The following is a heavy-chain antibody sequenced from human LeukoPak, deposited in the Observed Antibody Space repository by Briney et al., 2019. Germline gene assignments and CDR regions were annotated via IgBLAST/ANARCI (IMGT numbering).Heavy chain of an antibody. Sequence: ASVKVSCTASGYTFTGYYMHWVRQAPGQGLEWMGWIDPNSGDTNYAQKFQRRVTMTRDTSISTAYMELSRLRSHDTAVYYCARGDIGSVDYWGQGTLVTVSS. D-gene: IGHD3-16*01. V-gene: IGHV1-2*02. J-gene: IGHJ4*02. CDR3: ARGDIGSVDY. CDR1: GYTFTGYY. CDR2: IDPNSGDT.